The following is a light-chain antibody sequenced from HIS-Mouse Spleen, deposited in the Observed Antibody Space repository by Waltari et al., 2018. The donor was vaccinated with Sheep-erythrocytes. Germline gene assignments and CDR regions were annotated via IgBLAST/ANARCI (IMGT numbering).Light chain of an antibody. Sequence: QSALTQPRSVSRSPGQSVTISCTGTSSDVGGYNYLSWYQQHPGKAPKPMIYDVSKRPSGVPDRFSGSKSGNTASLTISGLQAEDEADYYCCSYAGSYNHVFATGTKVTVL. CDR3: CSYAGSYNHV. CDR2: DVS. J-gene: IGLJ1*01. CDR1: SSDVGGYNY. V-gene: IGLV2-11*01.